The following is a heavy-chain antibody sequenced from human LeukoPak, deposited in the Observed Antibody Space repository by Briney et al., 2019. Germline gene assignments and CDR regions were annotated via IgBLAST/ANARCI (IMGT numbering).Heavy chain of an antibody. Sequence: SETLSLTCTVSGGSISSYYWSWIRQPPGKGLEWIGYIYYSGSTYYNPSLKSRVTISVDTSKNQFSLKLSSVTAADTAVYYCARSTVTTFEEGYYYGMDVWGQGTTVTVSS. CDR2: IYYSGST. J-gene: IGHJ6*02. CDR3: ARSTVTTFEEGYYYGMDV. CDR1: GGSISSYY. D-gene: IGHD4-17*01. V-gene: IGHV4-59*06.